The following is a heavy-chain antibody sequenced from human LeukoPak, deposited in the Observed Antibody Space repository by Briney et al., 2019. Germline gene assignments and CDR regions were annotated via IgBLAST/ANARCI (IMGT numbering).Heavy chain of an antibody. CDR2: SRNKADSYTA. V-gene: IGHV3-72*01. CDR3: ATSSWYRLAY. D-gene: IGHD6-13*01. J-gene: IGHJ4*02. CDR1: GFTFSDSF. Sequence: GGSLRLSCAAPGFTFSDSFMSWVRQAPGKGLEWVGRSRNKADSYTAEYAASVKGRFTISRDESKNSLYLQISSLETEDAAVYYCATSSWYRLAYWGQGSLVTVSS.